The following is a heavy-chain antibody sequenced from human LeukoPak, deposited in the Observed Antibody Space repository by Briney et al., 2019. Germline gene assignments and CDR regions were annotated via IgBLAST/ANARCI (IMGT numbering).Heavy chain of an antibody. V-gene: IGHV4-59*01. CDR1: GGSISSYY. D-gene: IGHD3-9*01. CDR2: VYYSGST. Sequence: SETLSLTCTVSGGSISSYYWNWIRQPPGKGLEWIGDVYYSGSTNYNPSLKSRVTISVDTSKNQFSLRLSSVTAADTAVYFCARNYYNILTGYYADVFDIWGQGTMVTVSS. J-gene: IGHJ3*02. CDR3: ARNYYNILTGYYADVFDI.